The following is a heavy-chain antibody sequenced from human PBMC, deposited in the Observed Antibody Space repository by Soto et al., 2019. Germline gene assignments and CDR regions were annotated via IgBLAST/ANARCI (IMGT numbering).Heavy chain of an antibody. V-gene: IGHV4-34*01. J-gene: IGHJ6*02. CDR3: ARGGGDYDYAVDV. D-gene: IGHD4-17*01. CDR2: IRHSGST. CDR1: GGSFY. Sequence: QVQLQQWGAGLLKPSETLSLNCAVYGGSFYWTWIRQPQGKGLEWIGEIRHSGSTNYNPSIKRRVSISINRSKSQVSLTVYSVTAADTAVYYCARGGGDYDYAVDVWGQGTTVTVSS.